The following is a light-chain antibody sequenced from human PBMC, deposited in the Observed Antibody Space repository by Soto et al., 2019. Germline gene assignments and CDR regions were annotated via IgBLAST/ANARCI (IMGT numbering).Light chain of an antibody. V-gene: IGLV7-46*01. CDR3: LLSYNSVRV. CDR1: TGTVTRDHF. Sequence: QAVVTQEPSLTVSPGGTVTLTCDSSTGTVTRDHFPYWFQQKPGQAPRTLIYDTNIKHFWTPARFSGSLLGDKAALTLSGAQPDDEADYYCLLSYNSVRVFGGGTKLTVL. CDR2: DTN. J-gene: IGLJ2*01.